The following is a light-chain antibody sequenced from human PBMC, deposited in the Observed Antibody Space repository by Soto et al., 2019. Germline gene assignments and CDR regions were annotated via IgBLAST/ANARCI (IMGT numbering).Light chain of an antibody. CDR2: KAS. J-gene: IGKJ1*01. Sequence: DIQMTQSPSTLSGSVGDRVTIAWRASQTISSWLAWYQQKPGKAPKLLIYKASTLKSGVPSRFSGSGSGTEFTLTISSLQPDDFATYYCQHYNSYSEAFGKGTKVEIX. CDR1: QTISSW. CDR3: QHYNSYSEA. V-gene: IGKV1-5*03.